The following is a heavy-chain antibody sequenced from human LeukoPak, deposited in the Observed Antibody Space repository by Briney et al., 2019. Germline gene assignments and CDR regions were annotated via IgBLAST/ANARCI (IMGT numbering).Heavy chain of an antibody. V-gene: IGHV3-23*01. CDR1: GFTFSNYA. J-gene: IGHJ4*02. CDR2: ISGSGRST. Sequence: GGSLRLSCAASGFTFSNYAMSWVRQAPGKGLEWVSSISGSGRSTYYADSVKGRFTISRDNSKNTLYLQMNSLRAEDTAVYYCAKNPPGISTCFDYWGQGTLVTVSS. CDR3: AKNPPGISTCFDY. D-gene: IGHD2-2*01.